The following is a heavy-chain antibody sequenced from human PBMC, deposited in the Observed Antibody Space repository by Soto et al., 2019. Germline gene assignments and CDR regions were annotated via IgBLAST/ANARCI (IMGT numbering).Heavy chain of an antibody. V-gene: IGHV3-23*01. Sequence: EVQLLESGGGLVQPGGSLRLSCAASGFTFSSYAMSWVRQAPGKGLEWVSAISGSGGSTYYADSVKGRFTISRDNSKNTLYLQMNSLRAEDTAVYYCATVEGYSSGFDYFGQGTLVTVSS. D-gene: IGHD6-19*01. CDR3: ATVEGYSSGFDY. J-gene: IGHJ4*02. CDR1: GFTFSSYA. CDR2: ISGSGGST.